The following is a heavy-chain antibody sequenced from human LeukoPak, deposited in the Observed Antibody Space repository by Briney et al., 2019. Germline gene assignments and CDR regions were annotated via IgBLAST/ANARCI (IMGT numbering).Heavy chain of an antibody. CDR2: IYTSGST. V-gene: IGHV4-61*05. Sequence: PSETLSLTCTVSGDSSSSHSYFWGWIRQPPGKGLEWIGRIYTSGSTNYNPSLKSRVTMSVDTSKNHFSLKLSSVTAADTAVYYRARGAKYSSGWAQPYYYYYYMDVWGKGTTVTVSS. CDR3: ARGAKYSSGWAQPYYYYYYMDV. D-gene: IGHD6-19*01. J-gene: IGHJ6*03. CDR1: GDSSSSHSYF.